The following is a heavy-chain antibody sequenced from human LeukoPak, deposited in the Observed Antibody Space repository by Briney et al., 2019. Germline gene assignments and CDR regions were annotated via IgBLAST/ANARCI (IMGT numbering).Heavy chain of an antibody. CDR1: GGSISSSSYY. D-gene: IGHD6-6*01. V-gene: IGHV4-39*01. J-gene: IGHJ3*02. Sequence: SETLSLTCTVSGGSISSSSYYWGWIRQPPGKGLEWIGSIYYSGSTYYNPSLKSRVTISVDTSKNQFSLKLSSVTAADTAVYYCAGNIAARPTDDAFDIWGQGTMVTVSS. CDR3: AGNIAARPTDDAFDI. CDR2: IYYSGST.